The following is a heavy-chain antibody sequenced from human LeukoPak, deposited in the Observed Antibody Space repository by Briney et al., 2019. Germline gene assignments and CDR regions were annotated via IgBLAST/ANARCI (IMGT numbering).Heavy chain of an antibody. CDR2: ISSSSSYI. Sequence: GRSLRLSCAASGFTFSSYSMNWVRQAPGKGLEWGSSISSSSSYIYYADSVKGRFTISRDNAKNSLYLQMNSLRAEDTAVYYCARERGYTYSFDYWGQGTLVTVSS. CDR1: GFTFSSYS. CDR3: ARERGYTYSFDY. J-gene: IGHJ4*01. V-gene: IGHV3-21*01. D-gene: IGHD5-24*01.